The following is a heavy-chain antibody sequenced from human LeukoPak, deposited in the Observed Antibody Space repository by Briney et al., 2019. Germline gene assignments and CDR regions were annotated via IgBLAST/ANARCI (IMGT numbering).Heavy chain of an antibody. CDR2: IWNDGSDE. J-gene: IGHJ3*02. Sequence: PGGSLRLSCAASGFSFSKYAVHWVRQTPGKGLEWVAAIWNDGSDENYADSVKGRFTISSDNSKNTLYLQMNSLRAEDSAVYYCAFEIGRSQGAFDIWGQGTMITVSS. V-gene: IGHV3-33*01. CDR3: AFEIGRSQGAFDI. D-gene: IGHD1-26*01. CDR1: GFSFSKYA.